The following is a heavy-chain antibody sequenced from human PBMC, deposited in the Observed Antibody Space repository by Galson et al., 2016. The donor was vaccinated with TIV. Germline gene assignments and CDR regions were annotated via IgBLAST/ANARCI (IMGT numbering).Heavy chain of an antibody. CDR2: TIAIFATV. CDR1: GGIFRSQA. V-gene: IGHV1-69*13. Sequence: SVKVSCKASGGIFRSQAISWVRQAPGQGLEWMGGTIAIFATVTYAQKFQHRLSITADESTSTSYMELGSLTSEDTAVYYCTCHSGYHYVNEYFHHWGQGTLVTVSS. CDR3: TCHSGYHYVNEYFHH. J-gene: IGHJ1*01. D-gene: IGHD3-22*01.